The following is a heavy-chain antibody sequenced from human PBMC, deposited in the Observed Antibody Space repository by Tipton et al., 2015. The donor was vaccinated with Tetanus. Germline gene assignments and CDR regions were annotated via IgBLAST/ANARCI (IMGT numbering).Heavy chain of an antibody. D-gene: IGHD5-12*01. CDR2: IYYSGST. CDR1: GGSISNYY. V-gene: IGHV4-59*01. CDR3: ARVRRGATTDLDY. J-gene: IGHJ4*02. Sequence: LRLSCTVSGGSISNYYWSWIRQPPGKGLEWIGYIYYSGSTNYNPSLKSRVTISVDTSKNQFSLNLSSVTAVDTAVYYCARVRRGATTDLDYWGQGTLVTVSS.